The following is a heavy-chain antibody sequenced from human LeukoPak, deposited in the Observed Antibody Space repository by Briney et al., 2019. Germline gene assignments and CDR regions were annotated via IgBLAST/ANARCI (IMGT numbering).Heavy chain of an antibody. CDR2: INAGNGNT. CDR3: ARDAIWFGELLNFDY. Sequence: GASVKVSCKASGYTFTSYAMHWVRQAPGQRLEWMGWINAGNGNTKYSQKFQGRVTITRDTSASTAYMELSSLRSEDTAVYYCARDAIWFGELLNFDYWGQGTLVTVSS. CDR1: GYTFTSYA. D-gene: IGHD3-10*01. V-gene: IGHV1-3*01. J-gene: IGHJ4*02.